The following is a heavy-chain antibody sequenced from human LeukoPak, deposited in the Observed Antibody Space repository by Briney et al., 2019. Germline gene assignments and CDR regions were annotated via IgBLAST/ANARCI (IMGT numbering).Heavy chain of an antibody. CDR2: INSDGSST. CDR3: ARGMAYSSDWFPFDY. D-gene: IGHD6-19*01. CDR1: EFTFSSYW. Sequence: GGSLRLSCVASEFTFSSYWMHWVRQAPGKGLVWVSRINSDGSSTSYADSVKGRFTISRDNAKNTFYLQMNSLRAEDTAVYYCARGMAYSSDWFPFDYWGQGSLVTVSS. V-gene: IGHV3-74*01. J-gene: IGHJ4*02.